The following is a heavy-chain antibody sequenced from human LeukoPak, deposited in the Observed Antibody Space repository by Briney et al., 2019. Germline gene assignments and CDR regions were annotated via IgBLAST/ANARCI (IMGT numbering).Heavy chain of an antibody. V-gene: IGHV4-34*01. CDR1: GGSLNSYY. J-gene: IGHJ4*02. CDR2: FNHRGNT. Sequence: KPSETLSLTCAVSGGSLNSYYWSWIRQSPGKGLEWMGEFNHRGNTNYNPSLNSRVTMSVDTSKNQLSLKLTSVPAADTAVYYCALRGYCGQGTLVTVS. CDR3: ALRGY.